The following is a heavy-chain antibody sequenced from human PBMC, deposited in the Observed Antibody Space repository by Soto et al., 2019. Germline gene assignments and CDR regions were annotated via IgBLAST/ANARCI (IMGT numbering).Heavy chain of an antibody. D-gene: IGHD4-17*01. Sequence: ASVKVSCKASGYTFTSYAMHWVRQAPGQRLEWMGWINAGNGNTKYSQKFQGRVTITRDTSASTAYMELSSLRSEDTAVYYCARGCYGGNSAPRGFGYCGQGTLVPVSS. V-gene: IGHV1-3*01. CDR1: GYTFTSYA. J-gene: IGHJ4*02. CDR2: INAGNGNT. CDR3: ARGCYGGNSAPRGFGY.